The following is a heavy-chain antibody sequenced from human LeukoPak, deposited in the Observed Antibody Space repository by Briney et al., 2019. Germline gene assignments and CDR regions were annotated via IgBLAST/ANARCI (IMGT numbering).Heavy chain of an antibody. CDR2: IYTGGNT. J-gene: IGHJ4*02. D-gene: IGHD5-24*01. V-gene: IGHV3-53*01. CDR3: ARGDRDGYNFG. CDR1: GFTVSNYY. Sequence: GGSLRLSCAVSGFTVSNYYMTWVRQAPGKGLEWVSIIYTGGNTFYTDSVRGRFTISRDNSKNTVYLQMNSLRAEDTAVYYCARGDRDGYNFGWGQGTLVTVSS.